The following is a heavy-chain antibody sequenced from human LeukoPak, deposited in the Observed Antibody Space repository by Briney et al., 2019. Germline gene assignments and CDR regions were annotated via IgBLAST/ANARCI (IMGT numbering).Heavy chain of an antibody. CDR1: GGSTISGGYY. D-gene: IGHD2-15*01. J-gene: IGHJ5*02. CDR3: ARDFNGVAGGPYWFDP. CDR2: IYYSGST. Sequence: PSQTLSLTCTVSGGSTISGGYYWSWIRQPPGKGLEWIGYIYYSGSTNYNPSLKSRVTISVDTSKNQFSLKLSSVTAADTAVYYCARDFNGVAGGPYWFDPWGQGTLVTVSS. V-gene: IGHV4-61*08.